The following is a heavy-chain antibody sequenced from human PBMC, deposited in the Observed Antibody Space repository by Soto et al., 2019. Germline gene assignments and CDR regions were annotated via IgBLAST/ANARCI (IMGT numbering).Heavy chain of an antibody. Sequence: PGGSLRLSCAASGFTFSNYWMSWVRQAPGKGLEWVANIKENGGEKYYVDSVKGRFTISRDNAKNSLYLQMNSLRAEDTAVYFCARVRPYYFGYWGLGILVTVSS. J-gene: IGHJ4*02. CDR3: ARVRPYYFGY. CDR2: IKENGGEK. CDR1: GFTFSNYW. V-gene: IGHV3-7*01.